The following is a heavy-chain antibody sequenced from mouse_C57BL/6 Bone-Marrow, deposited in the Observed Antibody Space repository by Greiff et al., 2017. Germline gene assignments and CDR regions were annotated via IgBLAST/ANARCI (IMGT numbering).Heavy chain of an antibody. CDR1: GYTFTSYW. J-gene: IGHJ3*01. Sequence: QVQLQQPGAELVRPGSSVKLSCKASGYTFTSYWMHWVKQRPIQGLEWIGNIDPSDSETHYNQKCKDKATLTVDKSSSTAYMQLISLTSEDSAGYYCVLLRYLADWGQGTLVTVSA. V-gene: IGHV1-52*01. CDR3: VLLRYLAD. D-gene: IGHD1-1*01. CDR2: IDPSDSET.